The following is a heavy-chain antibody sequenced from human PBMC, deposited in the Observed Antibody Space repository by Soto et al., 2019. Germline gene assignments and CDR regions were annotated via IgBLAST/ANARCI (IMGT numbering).Heavy chain of an antibody. CDR1: GYTFTSYG. V-gene: IGHV1-18*01. Sequence: ASVKVSCKASGYTFTSYGISWVRQAPGQGLEWMGWISAYNGNTNYAQKLQGRVTMTTDTSTSKAYMELRSLGSDDTAVYYCAREPFIQGAFDIWGQGTMVTVSS. D-gene: IGHD2-21*01. CDR3: AREPFIQGAFDI. J-gene: IGHJ3*02. CDR2: ISAYNGNT.